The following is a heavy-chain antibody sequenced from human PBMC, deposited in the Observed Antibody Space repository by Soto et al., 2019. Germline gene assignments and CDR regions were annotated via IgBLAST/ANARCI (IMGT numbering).Heavy chain of an antibody. J-gene: IGHJ6*02. V-gene: IGHV1-69*04. Sequence: SVKVSCKAPGGIFSSYVISWVRQAPGQGLEWMGRIIPILGIANYAQKFQGRVTITADESARTVYMELNGLRSEDTAVYYCARDKGRPQLGGNYYYITDVWGQGTSVTVSS. CDR2: IIPILGIA. CDR3: ARDKGRPQLGGNYYYITDV. CDR1: GGIFSSYV. D-gene: IGHD3-3*02.